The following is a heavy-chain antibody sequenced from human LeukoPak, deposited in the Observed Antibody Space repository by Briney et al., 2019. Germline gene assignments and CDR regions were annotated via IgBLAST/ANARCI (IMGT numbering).Heavy chain of an antibody. D-gene: IGHD3-10*01. V-gene: IGHV1-18*01. Sequence: ASVKVSCKASGYGFTNYGITWVRQAPGQGLEWMGLISGYNFKTKYAQKFQDRVTMTTDTSTSTAYMELRNLRSDDTAVYYCARGGFTLVRGALDYWGQGALATVSS. J-gene: IGHJ4*02. CDR2: ISGYNFKT. CDR1: GYGFTNYG. CDR3: ARGGFTLVRGALDY.